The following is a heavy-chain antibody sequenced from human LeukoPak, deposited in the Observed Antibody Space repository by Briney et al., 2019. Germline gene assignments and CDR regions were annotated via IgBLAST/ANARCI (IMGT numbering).Heavy chain of an antibody. CDR2: FDPEDGET. CDR1: GYTHTELS. Sequence: ASVKVSCKVSGYTHTELSMHWVRQAPGKGLEWMGGFDPEDGETIYAQKFQGRVTMTEDTSTDTAYMELSSLRSEDTAVYYCATNMDYYDSSGYSGGWGQGTLVTVSS. V-gene: IGHV1-24*01. CDR3: ATNMDYYDSSGYSGG. D-gene: IGHD3-22*01. J-gene: IGHJ4*02.